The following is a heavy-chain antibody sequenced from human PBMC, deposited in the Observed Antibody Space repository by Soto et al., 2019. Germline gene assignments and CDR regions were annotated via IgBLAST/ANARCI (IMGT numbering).Heavy chain of an antibody. J-gene: IGHJ4*02. D-gene: IGHD2-21*02. CDR1: GGTFSSYA. CDR2: IIPIFGTA. V-gene: IGHV1-69*13. CDR3: ARERREYCGGDCYSGYFDY. Sequence: ASVKVSCKASGGTFSSYAISWVRQAPGQGLEWMGGIIPIFGTANYAQKFQGRVTITADESTSTAYMELSSLRSEDTAVYYCARERREYCGGDCYSGYFDYWGQGTLVTV.